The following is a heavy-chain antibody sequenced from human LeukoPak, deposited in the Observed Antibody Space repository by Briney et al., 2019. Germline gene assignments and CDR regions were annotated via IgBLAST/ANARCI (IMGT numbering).Heavy chain of an antibody. J-gene: IGHJ4*02. CDR3: ARGYYAASVRFDY. D-gene: IGHD3-10*01. CDR2: ITWNSGTI. V-gene: IGHV3-9*01. CDR1: GFTFYDYA. Sequence: GGSLRLSCAASGFTFYDYAMHWVRQAPGKGLEWVSGITWNSGTIGYADSVKGRFTISRDNAKNSLYLQMNSLRAEDTALYYCARGYYAASVRFDYWGRGTLVTVSS.